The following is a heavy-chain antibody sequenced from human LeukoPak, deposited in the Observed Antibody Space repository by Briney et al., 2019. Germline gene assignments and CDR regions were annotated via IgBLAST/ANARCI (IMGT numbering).Heavy chain of an antibody. J-gene: IGHJ4*02. Sequence: PGGSLRLSCAASGFTFSSSEMNWVRQAPGKGLEWVAYTSTGGSSIYYADSVKGRFTISRDNAKNTLYLQMNSLTAEDTAVYYCVRDVWGDRDSYFDRWGQGALVTVS. CDR3: VRDVWGDRDSYFDR. CDR1: GFTFSSSE. CDR2: TSTGGSSI. D-gene: IGHD2-21*01. V-gene: IGHV3-48*03.